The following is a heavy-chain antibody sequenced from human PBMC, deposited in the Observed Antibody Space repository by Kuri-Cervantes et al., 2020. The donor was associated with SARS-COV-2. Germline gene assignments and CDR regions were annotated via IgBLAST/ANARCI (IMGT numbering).Heavy chain of an antibody. CDR3: AREGCYDSSGYFDY. D-gene: IGHD3-22*01. CDR2: IYSGGST. Sequence: GGSLRLSCAASGSTVSSNYMSWVRQAPGKGLEWVSVIYSGGSTYYADSVKGRFTISRDNSKNTLYLQMNSLRAEDTAVYYCAREGCYDSSGYFDYWGQGTLVTVSS. V-gene: IGHV3-66*02. J-gene: IGHJ4*02. CDR1: GSTVSSNY.